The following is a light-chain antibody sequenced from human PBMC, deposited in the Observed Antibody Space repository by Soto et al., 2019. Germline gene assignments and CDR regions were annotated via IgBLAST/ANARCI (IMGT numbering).Light chain of an antibody. CDR1: SSDVGGYNY. Sequence: QSVLTQPACVSGSPGQSITISCIVTSSDVGGYNYVSWYQQHPGKAPKLMIYDVSNRPSGVSNRFSGSKSDNTASLTISGLQAEDEADYYCSSYTSSSTPYVFGTGTKVTVL. J-gene: IGLJ1*01. CDR3: SSYTSSSTPYV. V-gene: IGLV2-14*01. CDR2: DVS.